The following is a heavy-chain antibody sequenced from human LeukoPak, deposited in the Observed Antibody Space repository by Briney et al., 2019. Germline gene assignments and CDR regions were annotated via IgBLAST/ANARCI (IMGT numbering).Heavy chain of an antibody. J-gene: IGHJ5*02. Sequence: GASVKVSCKASGYTFTSYDINWVRQATGQGLEWMGWMNPKSGNTGYAQKFQGRVTMTRNTSISTAYMELSSLRSEDTAAYYCARDKGYSSGSNQFDPWGQGTLVTVSS. CDR2: MNPKSGNT. D-gene: IGHD6-19*01. CDR3: ARDKGYSSGSNQFDP. CDR1: GYTFTSYD. V-gene: IGHV1-8*01.